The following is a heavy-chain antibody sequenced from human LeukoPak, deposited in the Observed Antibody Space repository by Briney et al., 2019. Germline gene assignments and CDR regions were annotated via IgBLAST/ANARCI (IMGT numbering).Heavy chain of an antibody. CDR3: AREFRPYSYGYFYAFDI. V-gene: IGHV1-69*04. J-gene: IGHJ3*02. D-gene: IGHD5-18*01. CDR2: IIPILGIA. CDR1: GGTFSSYA. Sequence: KVSCKASGGTFSSYAISWVRQAPGQGLEWMGRIIPILGIANYAQKFQGRVTITADKSTSTAYMELSSLRSEDTAVYYCAREFRPYSYGYFYAFDIWGQGTMVTVSS.